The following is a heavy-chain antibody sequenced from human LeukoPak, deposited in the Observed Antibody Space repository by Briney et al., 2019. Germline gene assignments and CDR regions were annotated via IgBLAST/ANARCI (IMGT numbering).Heavy chain of an antibody. D-gene: IGHD3-22*01. CDR2: INHSGST. Sequence: PSETLSLTWAVYAGSFSGYYWSWIRQPPGKGLEWIGEINHSGSTNYNPSLKSRATISVDTSKNQFSLKLSSVTAADPAVYYCAARYPYYDSSGYYYGYWGQGTLVTVSS. V-gene: IGHV4-34*01. J-gene: IGHJ4*02. CDR1: AGSFSGYY. CDR3: AARYPYYDSSGYYYGY.